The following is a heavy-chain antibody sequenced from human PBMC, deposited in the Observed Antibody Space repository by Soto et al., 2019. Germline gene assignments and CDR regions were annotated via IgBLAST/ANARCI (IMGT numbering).Heavy chain of an antibody. D-gene: IGHD2-2*01. Sequence: EVQLLESGGDFVQPGGSLRLSCAASGFTFTNYLMTWVRQAPGKGLEWVSSIDKSGGDTYYADSVKGRFTISRDNSKNTLYLQMNGLRAEDTAIYYCAKDTYSRSWYFWGQGTLVTVSS. J-gene: IGHJ4*02. V-gene: IGHV3-23*05. CDR1: GFTFTNYL. CDR2: IDKSGGDT. CDR3: AKDTYSRSWYF.